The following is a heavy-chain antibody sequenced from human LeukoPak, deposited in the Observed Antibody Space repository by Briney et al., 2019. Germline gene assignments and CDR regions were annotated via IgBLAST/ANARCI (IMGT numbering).Heavy chain of an antibody. J-gene: IGHJ4*02. D-gene: IGHD3-9*01. CDR1: GYTFTSYG. CDR2: ISAYNGNT. V-gene: IGHV1-18*01. CDR3: ARVLRGAYYDILTGRADY. Sequence: ASVKVSCKASGYTFTSYGISWVRQAPGQGLEWMGWISAYNGNTNYAQKLQGGVTMTTDTSTSTAYMELRSLRSDDTAVYYCARVLRGAYYDILTGRADYWGQGTLVTVSS.